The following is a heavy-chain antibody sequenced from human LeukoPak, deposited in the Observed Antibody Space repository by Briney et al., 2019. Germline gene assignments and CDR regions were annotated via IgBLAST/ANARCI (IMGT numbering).Heavy chain of an antibody. J-gene: IGHJ6*02. CDR2: IIPLFGIV. Sequence: SVKVSRKASGGTFSSHTISWVRQAPEQGLEWMGRIIPLFGIVNYAQKFQDRVTITADKSTSTAYMEVSSLRSEDTAVYYCARIPSGDVDTAMVMYYHYGMDVWGQGTTVTVSS. D-gene: IGHD5-18*01. CDR1: GGTFSSHT. V-gene: IGHV1-69*02. CDR3: ARIPSGDVDTAMVMYYHYGMDV.